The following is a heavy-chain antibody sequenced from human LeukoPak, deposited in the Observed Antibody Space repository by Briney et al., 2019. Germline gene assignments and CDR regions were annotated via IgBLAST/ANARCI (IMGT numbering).Heavy chain of an antibody. J-gene: IGHJ3*02. CDR2: IIPIFGTA. Sequence: SVKVSCKASGGTFSSYAISWVRQAPGQGLEWMGGIIPIFGTASYAQKFQGRVTITTDESTSTAYMELSSLRSEDTAVYYCARASHYCSSTSCYNAFDIWGQGTMVTVSS. CDR3: ARASHYCSSTSCYNAFDI. V-gene: IGHV1-69*05. D-gene: IGHD2-2*02. CDR1: GGTFSSYA.